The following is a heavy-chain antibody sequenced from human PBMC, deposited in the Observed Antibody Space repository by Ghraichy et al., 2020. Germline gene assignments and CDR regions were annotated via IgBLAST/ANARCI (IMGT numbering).Heavy chain of an antibody. Sequence: GESLNITCAASGFTFSSYAMSWVRQAPGKGLEWVSAISGSGGSTYYADSVKGRFTISRDNSKNTLYLQMNSLRAEDTAVYYCAKVETTGIAAAGPPPFDYWGQGTLVTVSS. J-gene: IGHJ4*02. V-gene: IGHV3-23*01. CDR2: ISGSGGST. CDR1: GFTFSSYA. D-gene: IGHD6-13*01. CDR3: AKVETTGIAAAGPPPFDY.